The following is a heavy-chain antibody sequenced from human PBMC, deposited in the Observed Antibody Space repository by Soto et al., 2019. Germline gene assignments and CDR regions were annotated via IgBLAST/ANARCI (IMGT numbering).Heavy chain of an antibody. CDR3: ARSQGSSTSLEIYYYYYYGMDV. D-gene: IGHD2-2*01. V-gene: IGHV1-69*01. J-gene: IGHJ6*02. CDR2: IIPISGTA. Sequence: QVQLVQSGAEVKKPGSSVKVSCKASGGTFSSYAISWVRQAPGQGLEWMGGIIPISGTANYAQKFQGRVTITADESKRKGYMEPSSLRTEDTAVYYCARSQGSSTSLEIYYYYYYGMDVWGQGTTVTVSS. CDR1: GGTFSSYA.